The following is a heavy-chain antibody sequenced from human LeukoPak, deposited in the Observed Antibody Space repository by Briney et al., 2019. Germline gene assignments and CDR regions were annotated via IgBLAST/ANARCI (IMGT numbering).Heavy chain of an antibody. V-gene: IGHV1-18*01. CDR3: ARMDYVWGSYRVDY. CDR2: ISAYNGNT. CDR1: GYTFTSYG. J-gene: IGHJ4*02. D-gene: IGHD3-16*02. Sequence: ASVKDSCKASGYTFTSYGISWVRQAPGQGLEWMGWISAYNGNTNYAQKLQGRVTMTTDTSTSTAYMELRSLRSDDTAVYYCARMDYVWGSYRVDYWGQGTLVTVSS.